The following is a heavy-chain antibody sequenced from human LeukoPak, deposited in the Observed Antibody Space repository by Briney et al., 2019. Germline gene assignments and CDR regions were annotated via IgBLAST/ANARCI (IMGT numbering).Heavy chain of an antibody. CDR2: INPNSGGT. Sequence: ASVKVSCKASGYTFTGYYMHWVRQAPGQGLEWMGWINPNSGGTNYAQKFQGWVTMTRDTSISTAYMELSRLRSDDTAVYYCARERGPLGYCSGGSCYFDGMDVWGQGTTVIVSS. V-gene: IGHV1-2*04. J-gene: IGHJ6*02. CDR1: GYTFTGYY. CDR3: ARERGPLGYCSGGSCYFDGMDV. D-gene: IGHD2-15*01.